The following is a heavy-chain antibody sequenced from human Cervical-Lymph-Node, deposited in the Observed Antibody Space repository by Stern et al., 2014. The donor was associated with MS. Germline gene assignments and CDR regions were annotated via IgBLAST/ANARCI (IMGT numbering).Heavy chain of an antibody. J-gene: IGHJ4*02. CDR1: GGSLSTYT. Sequence: MQLVESGAELKKPGSSVKVSCKASGGSLSTYTITWVRQAPGQGLEWMGRIIPALNVANYAQKFQGRLTITADKSTSTEYMEMSSLRSDDTAVYYCAGPAPLDWGQGTLVTVSS. CDR3: AGPAPLD. V-gene: IGHV1-69*09. D-gene: IGHD2-2*01. CDR2: IIPALNVA.